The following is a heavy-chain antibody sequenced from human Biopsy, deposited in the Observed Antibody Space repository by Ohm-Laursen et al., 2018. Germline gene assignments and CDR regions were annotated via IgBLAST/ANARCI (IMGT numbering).Heavy chain of an antibody. Sequence: TLSLTCSVSGGSISSDYWSWIRQTPGKGLEWIGYIYYSGSTNYNPSLKSRVTISVDTSKNQFSLRLNSVTATDTAVYYCARATNSTGWPYYYFYGMDVWGQGTTVTVSS. CDR1: GGSISSDY. D-gene: IGHD2/OR15-2a*01. V-gene: IGHV4-59*01. J-gene: IGHJ6*02. CDR3: ARATNSTGWPYYYFYGMDV. CDR2: IYYSGST.